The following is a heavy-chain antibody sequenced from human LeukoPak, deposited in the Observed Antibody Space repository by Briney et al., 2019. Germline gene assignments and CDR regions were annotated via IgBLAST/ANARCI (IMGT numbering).Heavy chain of an antibody. CDR3: ARDLLEWYLDY. CDR1: GLTVSSTY. CDR2: IYSGGST. V-gene: IGHV3-66*01. D-gene: IGHD3-3*01. Sequence: GGSLRLSCAASGLTVSSTYMSWVRQTPGKGLEWVSVIYSGGSTYYADSVKGRFTISRDNSKNTLYLQMNSLRAEDTAVYYCARDLLEWYLDYWGQGTLVTVSS. J-gene: IGHJ4*02.